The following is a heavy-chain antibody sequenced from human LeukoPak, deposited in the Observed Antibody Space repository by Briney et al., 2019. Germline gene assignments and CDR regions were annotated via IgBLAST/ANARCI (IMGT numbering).Heavy chain of an antibody. V-gene: IGHV4-30-4*01. CDR1: GGSISSGDYY. J-gene: IGHJ5*02. CDR2: IYYSGST. CDR3: ARGISSPAHLLRGWFDP. Sequence: PSETLSLTCTVSGGSISSGDYYWSWIRQPPGKGLEWIGYIYYSGSTYYNPSLKSRVTISVDTSKNQFSLKLSSVTAADTAVYYCARGISSPAHLLRGWFDPWGQGTLVTVSS. D-gene: IGHD3-3*02.